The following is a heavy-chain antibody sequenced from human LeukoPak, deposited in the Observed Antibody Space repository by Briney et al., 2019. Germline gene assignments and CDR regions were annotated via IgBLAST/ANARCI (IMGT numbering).Heavy chain of an antibody. D-gene: IGHD2-8*01. J-gene: IGHJ6*02. CDR1: GFTFSDYY. V-gene: IGHV3-11*01. CDR2: ISNSGTTV. Sequence: GGSLRLSCAASGFTFSDYYMTWLRQTPGKGLEWLSYISNSGTTVFYADSVKGRFTVSRDNAKRSLYLQIESLRDDDTAVYHCALGTINKDYYFGMDVWGQGTTVTVSS. CDR3: ALGTINKDYYFGMDV.